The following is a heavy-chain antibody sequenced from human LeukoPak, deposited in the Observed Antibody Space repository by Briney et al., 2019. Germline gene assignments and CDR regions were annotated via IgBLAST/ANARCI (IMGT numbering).Heavy chain of an antibody. D-gene: IGHD3-10*01. V-gene: IGHV3-33*01. CDR1: AFTFSNYG. CDR2: VWSDGATE. CDR3: ARGHYYTDTSTNYWVRYFDY. Sequence: GGSLRLSCAAAAFTFSNYGMQWVRQAPSKGREWVAVVWSDGATEIYPDSVKGRFTISRDNSKNTIEMPMNSLRAEDTGVYSSARGHYYTDTSTNYWVRYFDYWGQGTLVTVSS. J-gene: IGHJ4*02.